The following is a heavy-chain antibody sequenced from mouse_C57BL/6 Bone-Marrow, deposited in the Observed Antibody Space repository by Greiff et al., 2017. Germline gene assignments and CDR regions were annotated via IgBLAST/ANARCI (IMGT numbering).Heavy chain of an antibody. V-gene: IGHV1-18*01. CDR1: GYTFTDYN. D-gene: IGHD2-2*01. J-gene: IGHJ1*03. CDR3: ARGHYGYDDWYFDV. Sequence: EVQLQQSGPELVKPGASVKIPCKASGYTFTDYNMDWVKQSHGKSLEWIGDINPNNGGTIYNQKFKGKATLTVDKSSSTAYMELRSLTSEDTAVYYCARGHYGYDDWYFDVWGTGTTVTVSS. CDR2: INPNNGGT.